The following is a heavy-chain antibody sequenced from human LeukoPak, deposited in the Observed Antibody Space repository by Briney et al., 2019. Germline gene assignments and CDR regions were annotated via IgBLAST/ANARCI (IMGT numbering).Heavy chain of an antibody. CDR3: ARERETSRYSGYDYPRYYYYGMDV. J-gene: IGHJ6*02. Sequence: PGGSLRLSCAASGFTFSSYAMHWVRQAPGKGLEWAAVISYDGSNKYYADSVKGRFTISRDNPKNKLYLQMNSLRAEDTAVYYCARERETSRYSGYDYPRYYYYGMDVWGQGTTVTVSS. CDR1: GFTFSSYA. CDR2: ISYDGSNK. D-gene: IGHD5-12*01. V-gene: IGHV3-30-3*01.